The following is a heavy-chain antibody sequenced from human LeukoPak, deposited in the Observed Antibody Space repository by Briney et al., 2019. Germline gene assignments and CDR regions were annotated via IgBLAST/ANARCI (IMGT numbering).Heavy chain of an antibody. Sequence: PGGSLRLSCAASGLTFSSYAMSWVRQAPGKGLEWVSAISGSGGSTYYADSVKGRFTISRDNSKNTLYLQMNSLRDEDTAVYYCARLEEYWYYFDYWGQGTLVTVSS. J-gene: IGHJ4*02. CDR2: ISGSGGST. CDR1: GLTFSSYA. D-gene: IGHD2-8*02. CDR3: ARLEEYWYYFDY. V-gene: IGHV3-23*01.